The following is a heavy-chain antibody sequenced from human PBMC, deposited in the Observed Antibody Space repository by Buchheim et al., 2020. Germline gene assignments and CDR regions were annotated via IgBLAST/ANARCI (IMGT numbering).Heavy chain of an antibody. CDR2: ISSSSSTI. Sequence: EVQLVESGGGLVQPGGSLRLSCAASGFTFSSYSMNWVRQAPGKGLEWVSYISSSSSTIYYADSVKGRFTISRDNAKNSLYLQMNSLRAEDTAVYYCARDVDYYDSSGYGLYYYYGMDVWGQGTT. D-gene: IGHD3-22*01. CDR3: ARDVDYYDSSGYGLYYYYGMDV. V-gene: IGHV3-48*04. J-gene: IGHJ6*02. CDR1: GFTFSSYS.